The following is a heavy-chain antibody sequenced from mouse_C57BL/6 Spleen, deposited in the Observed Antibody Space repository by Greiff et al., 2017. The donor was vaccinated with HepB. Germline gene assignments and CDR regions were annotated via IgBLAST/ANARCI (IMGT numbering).Heavy chain of an antibody. V-gene: IGHV1-4*01. D-gene: IGHD1-1*01. J-gene: IGHJ1*03. Sequence: VQLQQSGAELARPGASVKMSCKASGYTFTSYTMHWVKQRPGQGLEWIGYINPSSGYTKYNQKFKDKATLTADKSSSTAYMQLSSLTSEDSAVYYCARSAITTVVADFDVWGTGTTVTVAS. CDR2: INPSSGYT. CDR1: GYTFTSYT. CDR3: ARSAITTVVADFDV.